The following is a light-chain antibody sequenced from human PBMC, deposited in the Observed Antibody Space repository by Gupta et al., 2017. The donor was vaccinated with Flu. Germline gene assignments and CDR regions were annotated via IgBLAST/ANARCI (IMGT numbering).Light chain of an antibody. CDR3: QQYNNWPQT. V-gene: IGKV3-15*01. J-gene: IGKJ1*01. CDR2: GAS. Sequence: PATLSVSPGERATRSCRASQSVRSNLAWYQQKPGQAPRLLIYGASTRATGIPARFSGSGSGTEFTLTISSLQSEDFAVYYCQQYNNWPQTFGQGTKVEIK. CDR1: QSVRSN.